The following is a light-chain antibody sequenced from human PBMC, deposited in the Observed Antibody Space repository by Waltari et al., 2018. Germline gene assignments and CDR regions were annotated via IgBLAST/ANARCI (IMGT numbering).Light chain of an antibody. CDR3: QQYASTPRWT. Sequence: DIVMTQSPRSLVLSLCESAAIRFNSSQSLFYNFNNTNYLAWYQQKPGQPPKLLIYWATNQESGVPDRFSGSVSGTDFTLTINNLQAEGVAEYFCQQYASTPRWTFGQGTKVEI. J-gene: IGKJ1*01. CDR2: WAT. V-gene: IGKV4-1*01. CDR1: QSLFYNFNNTNY.